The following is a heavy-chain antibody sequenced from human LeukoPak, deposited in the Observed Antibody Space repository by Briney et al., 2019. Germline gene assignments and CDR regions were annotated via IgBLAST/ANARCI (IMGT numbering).Heavy chain of an antibody. Sequence: ASVKVSCKASGYTFTSYDINWVRQATGQGLEWMGWMNPNSGNTGYAQKFQGRVTITRNTSVSTAYMELSSLRAEDTAVYYCARSDSGSYGGYYLDYWGQGTLVIVSS. J-gene: IGHJ4*02. CDR3: ARSDSGSYGGYYLDY. D-gene: IGHD1-26*01. V-gene: IGHV1-8*03. CDR1: GYTFTSYD. CDR2: MNPNSGNT.